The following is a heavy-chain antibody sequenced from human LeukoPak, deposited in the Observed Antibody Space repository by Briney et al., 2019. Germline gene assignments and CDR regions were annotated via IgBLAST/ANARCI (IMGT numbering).Heavy chain of an antibody. CDR2: INPNSGGT. CDR3: ARSITMIVVVIGGYYGMDV. CDR1: GYTFTGYY. V-gene: IGHV1-2*02. D-gene: IGHD3-22*01. J-gene: IGHJ6*02. Sequence: ASVKVSCKASGYTFTGYYMHWVRQAPGQGLEWMGWINPNSGGTNYAQKFRGRVTMTRDTSISTAYMELSRLRSDDTAVYYCARSITMIVVVIGGYYGMDVWGQGTTVTVSS.